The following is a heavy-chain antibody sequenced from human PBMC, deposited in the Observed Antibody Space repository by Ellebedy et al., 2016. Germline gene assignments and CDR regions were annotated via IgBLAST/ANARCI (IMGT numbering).Heavy chain of an antibody. CDR1: GETFSGYY. D-gene: IGHD3-22*01. CDR2: IHHSGST. J-gene: IGHJ4*02. Sequence: SQTLSLTCAVYGETFSGYYWSWIRQPPGKGLEWIGEIHHSGSTNYNPSLKSRVTISVDTSKNQFSLKLSSVTAADTAVYYCARGKGVVTEYYYDSSGYYYFDYWGQGTLVTVSS. CDR3: ARGKGVVTEYYYDSSGYYYFDY. V-gene: IGHV4-34*01.